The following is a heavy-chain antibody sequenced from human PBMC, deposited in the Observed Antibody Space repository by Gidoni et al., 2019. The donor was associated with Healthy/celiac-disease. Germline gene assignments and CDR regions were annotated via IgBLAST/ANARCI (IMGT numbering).Heavy chain of an antibody. J-gene: IGHJ3*02. CDR3: ARDLLPRPQGDAFDI. V-gene: IGHV1-18*01. D-gene: IGHD6-6*01. CDR1: GYTFTSYG. Sequence: QVQLVQSGAEVKTPGASVQVSCKASGYTFTSYGISWVRQAPGQGLEWMGWISAYNGNTNYAQKLQGRVTMTTDTSTSTAYMELRSLRSDDTTVYYCARDLLPRPQGDAFDIWGQGTMVTVSS. CDR2: ISAYNGNT.